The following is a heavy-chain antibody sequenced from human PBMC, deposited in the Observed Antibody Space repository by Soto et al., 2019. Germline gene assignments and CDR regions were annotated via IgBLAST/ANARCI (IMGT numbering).Heavy chain of an antibody. D-gene: IGHD3-22*01. J-gene: IGHJ4*02. V-gene: IGHV5-10-1*01. CDR1: GYRFTSYW. Sequence: GESLKISCKVSGYRFTSYWITWVRQKPGKGLEWMGRIDPSDSQTYYSPSFRGHVTISATKSITTVFLQWSSLRASDTAMYYCARQIYDSDTGPNFKYYFDSWGQGTPVTVSS. CDR3: ARQIYDSDTGPNFKYYFDS. CDR2: IDPSDSQT.